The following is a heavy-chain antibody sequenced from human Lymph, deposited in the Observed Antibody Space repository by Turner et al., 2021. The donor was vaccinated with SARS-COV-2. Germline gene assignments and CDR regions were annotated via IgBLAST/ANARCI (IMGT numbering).Heavy chain of an antibody. J-gene: IGHJ4*02. V-gene: IGHV3-23*01. Sequence: EVQLLESGGGLVQPGGSLRLSCAASGFTFSSYAMSWVRQAPGKGLEWVSTISGSGGSTYHADSVKGRFTISRDNSKNTLYLQMNSLRAEDTAVYYCAKDSRFLEWLLFGEFDYWGQGTLVTVSS. CDR1: GFTFSSYA. CDR2: ISGSGGST. D-gene: IGHD3-3*01. CDR3: AKDSRFLEWLLFGEFDY.